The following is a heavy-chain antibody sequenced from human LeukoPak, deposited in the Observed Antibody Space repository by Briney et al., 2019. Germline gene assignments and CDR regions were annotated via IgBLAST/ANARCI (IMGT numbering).Heavy chain of an antibody. V-gene: IGHV3-48*01. J-gene: IGHJ4*02. CDR2: ISSSSSTI. Sequence: GGSLRLSCAASGFTFSSYSMNWVRQAPGKGLEWVSYISSSSSTIYYADSVKGRFTISRDNAKNSLYLQMNSLRAEDTAVYYCAREKGPGLYCDFWSGYSNWGQGTLVTVSS. CDR3: AREKGPGLYCDFWSGYSN. D-gene: IGHD3-3*01. CDR1: GFTFSSYS.